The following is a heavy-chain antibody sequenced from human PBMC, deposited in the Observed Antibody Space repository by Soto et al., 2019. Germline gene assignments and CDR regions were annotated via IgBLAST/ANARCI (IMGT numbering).Heavy chain of an antibody. CDR1: GGSFSGYY. CDR3: ARGAHCSSTSCYKGSPWYGMDV. J-gene: IGHJ6*02. V-gene: IGHV4-34*01. CDR2: INHSGST. Sequence: PSETLSLTCAVYGGSFSGYYWSWIRQPPGKGLEWIGEINHSGSTNYNPSLKSRVTISVDTSKNQFSLKLSPVTAADTAVYYCARGAHCSSTSCYKGSPWYGMDVWGQGTTVTVSS. D-gene: IGHD2-2*02.